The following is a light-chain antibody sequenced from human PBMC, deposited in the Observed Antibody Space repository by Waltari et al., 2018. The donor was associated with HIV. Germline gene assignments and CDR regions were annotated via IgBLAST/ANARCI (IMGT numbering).Light chain of an antibody. J-gene: IGLJ1*01. CDR1: SSDIGAYNS. V-gene: IGLV2-14*03. CDR2: DVS. CDR3: KSKTSSSTPCV. Sequence: QSALTQPASVSGSPGQSITISCTGSSSDIGAYNSVSWYQQHPGKAPKLIIYDVSNRPSGVSGRFSGSKSGNTASLTISGLRAEDEADYFCKSKTSSSTPCVFGTGTKVAVL.